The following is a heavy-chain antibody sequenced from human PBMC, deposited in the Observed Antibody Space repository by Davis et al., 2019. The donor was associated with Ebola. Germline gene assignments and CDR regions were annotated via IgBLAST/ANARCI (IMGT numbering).Heavy chain of an antibody. CDR2: INPSGGT. V-gene: IGHV1-2*04. Sequence: AASVTVSCQASGYTFTSYYMHWVRQAPGQGLEWMGIINPSGGTNYAQKFQGWVTMTRDTSISTAYMELSRLRSDDTAVYYCAREGCSGGSCYFTSDAFDIWGQGTMVTVSS. D-gene: IGHD2-15*01. CDR1: GYTFTSYY. CDR3: AREGCSGGSCYFTSDAFDI. J-gene: IGHJ3*02.